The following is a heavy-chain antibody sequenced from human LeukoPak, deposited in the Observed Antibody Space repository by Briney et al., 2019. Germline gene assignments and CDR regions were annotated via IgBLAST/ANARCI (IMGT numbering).Heavy chain of an antibody. CDR1: GYTFTSYY. V-gene: IGHV1-46*01. D-gene: IGHD1-26*01. CDR2: INPSGGST. CDR3: ASTVGATSNFDY. J-gene: IGHJ4*02. Sequence: ASVKVSCKASGYTFTSYYKHWVRQAPGQGLEWMGIINPSGGSTSYAQKFQGRVTMTRDMSTSTVYMELSSLRSEDTAVYYCASTVGATSNFDYWGQGTLVTVSS.